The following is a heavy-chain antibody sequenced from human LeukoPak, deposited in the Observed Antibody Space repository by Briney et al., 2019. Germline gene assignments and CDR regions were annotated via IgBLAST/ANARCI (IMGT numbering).Heavy chain of an antibody. D-gene: IGHD2-2*03. J-gene: IGHJ3*02. CDR1: GASISSGSYY. Sequence: PSQTLSLTCSVSGASISSGSYYWSWIRQPAGKGLEWIGLIYPSGSINNNPSLKSRVTISVDTSKKHFSLRLSSVTAADTAVYYCARRLDPDAFDIWGQGTMVTVSS. CDR3: ARRLDPDAFDI. CDR2: IYPSGSI. V-gene: IGHV4-61*02.